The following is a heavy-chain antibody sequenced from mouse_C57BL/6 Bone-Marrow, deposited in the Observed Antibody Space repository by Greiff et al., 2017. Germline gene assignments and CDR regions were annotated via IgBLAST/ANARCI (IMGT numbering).Heavy chain of an antibody. Sequence: EVQRVESEGGLVQPGSSMKLSCTASGFTFSDYYMAWVRQVPEKGLEWVANINYDGSSTYYLDSLKSRFIISRDNAKNILYLQMSSLKSEDTATYYCARDGNSYYAMDYWGQGTSVTVSS. V-gene: IGHV5-16*01. CDR1: GFTFSDYY. CDR3: ARDGNSYYAMDY. CDR2: INYDGSST. J-gene: IGHJ4*01.